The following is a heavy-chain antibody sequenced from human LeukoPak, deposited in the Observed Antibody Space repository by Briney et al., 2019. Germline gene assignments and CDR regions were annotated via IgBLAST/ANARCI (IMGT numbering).Heavy chain of an antibody. V-gene: IGHV4-59*01. CDR3: ARLGGYYYDSSGP. CDR1: GGSISSYY. Sequence: SETLSLTCTVSGGSISSYYWSWIREPPGKGLEWIGYIYYSGSTNYNTSLESRVTISVDTSKNQFSLKLSSVTAADTAVYYCARLGGYYYDSSGPWGQGTLVTVSS. CDR2: IYYSGST. D-gene: IGHD3-22*01. J-gene: IGHJ5*02.